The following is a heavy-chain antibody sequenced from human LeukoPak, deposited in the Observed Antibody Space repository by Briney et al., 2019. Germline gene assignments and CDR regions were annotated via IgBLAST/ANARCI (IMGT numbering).Heavy chain of an antibody. V-gene: IGHV3-23*01. CDR3: AKVQYYYESSGYNY. CDR2: ISGSGGST. Sequence: QTGGSLRLSCAASGFTFSSYAMSWVRQGPGKGLEWVSGISGSGGSTYYADSVKGRFTISRDNSKKTLYLQMNSLRADDTAVYYCAKVQYYYESSGYNYWGQGTLVTVSS. D-gene: IGHD3-22*01. CDR1: GFTFSSYA. J-gene: IGHJ4*02.